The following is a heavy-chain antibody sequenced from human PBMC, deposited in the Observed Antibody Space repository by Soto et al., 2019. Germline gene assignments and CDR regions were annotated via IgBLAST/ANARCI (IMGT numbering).Heavy chain of an antibody. J-gene: IGHJ5*02. CDR2: TYYRSKWYN. CDR3: ASGRFSGYSNWFDP. D-gene: IGHD5-12*01. V-gene: IGHV6-1*01. Sequence: SQTLSLTCAISGDSVSSNSAAWNWIRQSPSRGLEWLGRTYYRSKWYNDYAVSVKSRITINPDTSKKQYTLKLNSVTPEDKDVYYCASGRFSGYSNWFDPWGQGTLVTVSS. CDR1: GDSVSSNSAA.